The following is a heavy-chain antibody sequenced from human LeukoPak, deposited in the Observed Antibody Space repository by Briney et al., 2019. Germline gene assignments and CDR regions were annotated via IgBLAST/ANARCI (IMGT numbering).Heavy chain of an antibody. Sequence: SGGSLRLSCAASGFTFSTYSMNWVRQAPGKGLEWISYISSLSGTINYADSVKGRFTISRDNSKNSLYLQINSLRAEDTAVYYCARSSGSYYDILTGYYYYYYYMDVWGKGTTVTISS. D-gene: IGHD3-9*01. V-gene: IGHV3-48*01. CDR2: ISSLSGTI. CDR1: GFTFSTYS. CDR3: ARSSGSYYDILTGYYYYYYYMDV. J-gene: IGHJ6*03.